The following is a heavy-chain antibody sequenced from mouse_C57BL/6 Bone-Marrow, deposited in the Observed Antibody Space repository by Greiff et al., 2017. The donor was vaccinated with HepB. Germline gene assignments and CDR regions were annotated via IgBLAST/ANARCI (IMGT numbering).Heavy chain of an antibody. V-gene: IGHV1-64*01. D-gene: IGHD2-3*01. Sequence: QVQLQQPGAELVKPGASVKLSCKASGYTFTSYWMHWVKQRPGQGLEWIGMIHPSSGSTNYNEKFKSKATLTVDKSSSTAYMQLSSLTSEDSAVYYCAGGRGFYAGAMDYWGQGTSVTVSS. CDR3: AGGRGFYAGAMDY. CDR2: IHPSSGST. CDR1: GYTFTSYW. J-gene: IGHJ4*01.